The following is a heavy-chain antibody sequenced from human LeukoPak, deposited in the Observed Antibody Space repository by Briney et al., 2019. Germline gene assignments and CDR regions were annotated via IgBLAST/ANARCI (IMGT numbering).Heavy chain of an antibody. D-gene: IGHD5-18*01. CDR1: GYTFTSHA. J-gene: IGHJ4*02. Sequence: ASVKVSCKASGYTFTSHAMNWVRQAPGQGLEWMGWINTNNGNSMYAQGFTGRFVFSLDTSVSTAYLRINGLKAEDTAVYYCARPLRGYSYGYDLHFDYWGQGTLVTVSS. V-gene: IGHV7-4-1*02. CDR2: INTNNGNS. CDR3: ARPLRGYSYGYDLHFDY.